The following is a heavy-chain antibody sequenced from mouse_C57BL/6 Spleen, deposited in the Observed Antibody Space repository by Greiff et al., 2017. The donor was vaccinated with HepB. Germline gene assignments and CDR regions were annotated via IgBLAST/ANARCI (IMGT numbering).Heavy chain of an antibody. CDR2: INPNNGGT. CDR1: GYTFTDYN. Sequence: EVKLMESGPELVKPGASVKMSCKASGYTFTDYNMHWVKQSHGKSLEWIGYINPNNGGTSYNQKFKGKATLTVNKSSSTAYMELRSLTSEDSAVYYCAGGILRGYFDYWGQGTTLTVSS. V-gene: IGHV1-22*01. CDR3: AGGILRGYFDY. J-gene: IGHJ2*01.